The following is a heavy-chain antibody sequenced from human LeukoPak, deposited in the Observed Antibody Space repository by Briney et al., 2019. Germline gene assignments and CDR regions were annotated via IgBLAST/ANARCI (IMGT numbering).Heavy chain of an antibody. CDR1: GYSINNYW. CDR3: ARQEYCSGGSCYTWFDP. V-gene: IGHV5-51*01. D-gene: IGHD2-15*01. Sequence: NHGESLQISCKGSGYSINNYWIGWVRQMPGKGLEWMGIIYPADSDIRYSPSFQGQVTISADKSISTAYLQWSSLKASDTAIYYCARQEYCSGGSCYTWFDPWGQGTLVIVSS. CDR2: IYPADSDI. J-gene: IGHJ5*02.